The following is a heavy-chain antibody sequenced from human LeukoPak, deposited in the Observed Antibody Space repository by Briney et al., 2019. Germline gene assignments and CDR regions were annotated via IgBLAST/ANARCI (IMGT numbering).Heavy chain of an antibody. CDR1: GGSISSYY. V-gene: IGHV4-4*09. Sequence: PETLSLTCTVSGGSISSYYWSWIRQPPGKGLEWIGYIYTSGSTNYNPSLKSRVTISVDTSKNQFSLKLSSVTAADTAVYYCARAVSSGAAFDIRGQGTMVTVSS. J-gene: IGHJ3*02. CDR3: ARAVSSGAAFDI. CDR2: IYTSGST. D-gene: IGHD6-25*01.